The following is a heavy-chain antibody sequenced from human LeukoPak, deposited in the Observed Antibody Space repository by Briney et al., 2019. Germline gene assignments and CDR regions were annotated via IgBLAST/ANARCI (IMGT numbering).Heavy chain of an antibody. CDR2: ISAYNGNT. D-gene: IGHD3-22*01. V-gene: IGHV1-18*01. Sequence: ASVKVSCKASGYTFTSYGISWVRQAPGQGREWMGWISAYNGNTNYAQKFQGRVTIIADASTTTVYMELSSLRYEDTAIYYCARMYYYDSSGDNWFDPWGQGTLVTVSS. J-gene: IGHJ5*02. CDR3: ARMYYYDSSGDNWFDP. CDR1: GYTFTSYG.